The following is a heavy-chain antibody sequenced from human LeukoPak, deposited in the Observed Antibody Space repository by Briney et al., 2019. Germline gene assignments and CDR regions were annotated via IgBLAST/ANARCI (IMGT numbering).Heavy chain of an antibody. J-gene: IGHJ4*02. Sequence: GGSLRLSCAASGFTFSSYAMSWVRQAPGKGLEWVSTISGGGDSTYYADSVKGRFTISRDNSKNTLYLQMNSLGAEDTAVYYCAKGWSQFDYWGQGTLVTVSS. CDR2: ISGGGDST. V-gene: IGHV3-23*01. CDR1: GFTFSSYA. D-gene: IGHD2-15*01. CDR3: AKGWSQFDY.